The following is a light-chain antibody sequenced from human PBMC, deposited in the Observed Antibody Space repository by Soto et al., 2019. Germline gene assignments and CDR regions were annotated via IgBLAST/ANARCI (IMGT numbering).Light chain of an antibody. CDR2: GAS. CDR1: QSIGSN. Sequence: EIVMTQSPATLSVSPGERATLSCRASQSIGSNLAWYQQKPGQGPRLLIYGASTRATGIPAWFSGSGSGTEFTLTISSLQPEDFATYYCQQANSFPWTFGQGTKVEIK. V-gene: IGKV3-15*01. J-gene: IGKJ1*01. CDR3: QQANSFPWT.